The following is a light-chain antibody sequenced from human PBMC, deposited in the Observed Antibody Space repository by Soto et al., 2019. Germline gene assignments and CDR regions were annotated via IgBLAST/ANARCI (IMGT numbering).Light chain of an antibody. CDR2: SAS. CDR3: QKYNTVPAT. J-gene: IGKJ5*01. V-gene: IGKV1-27*01. CDR1: QGIGNS. Sequence: DIQMTQSPPSLSASVGDRVTITCRASQGIGNSLAWYQQKPGTVPKLLIYSASTLQSGVPSGFSGSGSGTDFTLTISSLQPEDVAAYYCQKYNTVPATFGQGTRLEIK.